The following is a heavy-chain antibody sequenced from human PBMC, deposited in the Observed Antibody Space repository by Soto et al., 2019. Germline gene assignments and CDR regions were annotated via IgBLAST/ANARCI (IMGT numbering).Heavy chain of an antibody. CDR3: ATGRYSYGSEY. CDR1: GGSINDYY. D-gene: IGHD3-10*01. J-gene: IGHJ4*02. CDR2: FYSLGTT. Sequence: QVQLQESGPGLVKSSETLSLTCTISGGSINDYYWSWIRQSPGKGLEWIGYFYSLGTTNYTPSLKRRVTISLDTSKREYSLRLSSVTAAETAVYYCATGRYSYGSEYWGQGALVIVSS. V-gene: IGHV4-59*01.